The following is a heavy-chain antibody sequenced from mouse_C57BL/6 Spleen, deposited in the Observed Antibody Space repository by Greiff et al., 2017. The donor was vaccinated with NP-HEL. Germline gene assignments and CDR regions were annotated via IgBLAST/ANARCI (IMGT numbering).Heavy chain of an antibody. CDR3: ARFREYYFDY. D-gene: IGHD3-1*01. J-gene: IGHJ2*01. CDR2: IYPGDGDT. V-gene: IGHV1-82*01. CDR1: GYAFSSSW. Sequence: QVQLQQSGPELVKPGASVKISCKASGYAFSSSWMNWVKQRPGKGLEWIGRIYPGDGDTNYNGKFKGKATLTADKSSSTAYMQLSSLTSEDSAVYCCARFREYYFDYWGQGTTLTVSS.